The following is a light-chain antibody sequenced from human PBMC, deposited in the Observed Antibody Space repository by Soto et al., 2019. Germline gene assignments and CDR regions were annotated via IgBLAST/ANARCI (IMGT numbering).Light chain of an antibody. CDR1: QTVRDN. Sequence: EIVMTHSPATLSVSPGDRATLSCRASQTVRDNLAWYQQKPGQAPRLLIYGASTRATGIPARFSGSGSGTEFTLTIDSLQSEDFALYFCHQSNNWPYTFGQGTNLEIK. V-gene: IGKV3-15*01. CDR3: HQSNNWPYT. J-gene: IGKJ2*01. CDR2: GAS.